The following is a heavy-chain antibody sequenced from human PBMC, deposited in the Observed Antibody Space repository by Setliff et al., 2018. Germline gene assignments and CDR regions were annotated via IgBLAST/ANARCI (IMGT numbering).Heavy chain of an antibody. CDR3: AKDRVNDGFWDFDS. V-gene: IGHV3-23*01. CDR2: VIQVGSG. D-gene: IGHD1-26*01. CDR1: GFTFSSYS. Sequence: PGGSLRLSCAASGFTFSSYSMNWVRQAPGKGLEWVAGVIQVGSGVYADSVKGRSTISRDNSKNNFFLQINNLRAADTATYYCAKDRVNDGFWDFDSWGQGIVVTVSS. J-gene: IGHJ4*02.